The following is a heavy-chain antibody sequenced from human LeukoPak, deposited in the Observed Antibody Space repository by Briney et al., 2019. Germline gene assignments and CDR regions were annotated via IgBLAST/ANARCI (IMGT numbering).Heavy chain of an antibody. CDR2: IYSGSDYI. J-gene: IGHJ4*02. CDR3: ARDLPVSGAYHQFDS. CDR1: GFTFSSDR. Sequence: GGSLRLSCVASGFTFSSDRMNWVRQAPGKGLEWVSTIYSGSDYIYYADSVKGRFTISRDNAKNSLYPQMNSLRAEDTAIYYCARDLPVSGAYHQFDSWGQGTLVTVSS. V-gene: IGHV3-21*01. D-gene: IGHD4/OR15-4a*01.